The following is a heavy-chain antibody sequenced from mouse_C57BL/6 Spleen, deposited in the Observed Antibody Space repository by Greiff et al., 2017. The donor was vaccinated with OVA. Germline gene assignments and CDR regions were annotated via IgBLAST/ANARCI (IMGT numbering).Heavy chain of an antibody. D-gene: IGHD4-1*01. CDR1: GYTFTSYS. CDR3: ARKLGRRYFDY. V-gene: IGHV1-69*01. CDR2: IDPSDSYT. Sequence: QVQLKQPGAELVMPGASVKLSCKASGYTFTSYSMHWVKQRPGQGLEWIGEIDPSDSYTNYNQKFKGKSTLTVDKSSSTAYMQLSSLTSGDSAVYYCARKLGRRYFDYWGQGTTLTVSS. J-gene: IGHJ2*01.